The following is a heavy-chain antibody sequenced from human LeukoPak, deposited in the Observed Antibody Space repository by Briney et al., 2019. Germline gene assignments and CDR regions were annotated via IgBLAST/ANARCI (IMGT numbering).Heavy chain of an antibody. CDR3: ARDIGLRKAAPPGWFDP. CDR1: GFTFSDYY. D-gene: IGHD6-6*01. J-gene: IGHJ5*02. Sequence: GGSLRLSCAASGFTFSDYYMSWIRQAPGKGLEWVSYISSSGSTIYYADSVKGRFTISRDNANNSLYLQMNSLRADDTAVYYCARDIGLRKAAPPGWFDPWGQGALVTVSS. V-gene: IGHV3-11*04. CDR2: ISSSGSTI.